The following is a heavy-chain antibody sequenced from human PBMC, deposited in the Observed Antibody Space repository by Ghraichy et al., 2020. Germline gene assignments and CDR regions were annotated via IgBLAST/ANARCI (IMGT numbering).Heavy chain of an antibody. J-gene: IGHJ5*02. Sequence: GGSLRLSCVASGFSFSDRYIDWVRQAPGRRLEWVARIRSKVRSYTTEYAASVKGRFTVSRDDPKNSVDLQMNSLKTEDTALYYCAADSGKNSHDLLGEGTLVTVSS. CDR2: IRSKVRSYTT. CDR3: AADSGKNSHDL. CDR1: GFSFSDRY. V-gene: IGHV3-72*01. D-gene: IGHD1-26*01.